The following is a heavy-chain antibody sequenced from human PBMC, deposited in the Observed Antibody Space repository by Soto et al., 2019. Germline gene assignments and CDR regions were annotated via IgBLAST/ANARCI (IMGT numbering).Heavy chain of an antibody. CDR2: IIPILGIA. V-gene: IGHV1-69*04. J-gene: IGHJ4*02. Sequence: SVKVSCKASGGTFSSYTISWVRQAPGQGLEWMGRIIPILGIANYAQKFQGRVTITADKSTSTAYMELSSLRSEDTAVYYCARESCSSTSCYASFRYFDYWGQGTLVTVS. CDR3: ARESCSSTSCYASFRYFDY. CDR1: GGTFSSYT. D-gene: IGHD2-2*01.